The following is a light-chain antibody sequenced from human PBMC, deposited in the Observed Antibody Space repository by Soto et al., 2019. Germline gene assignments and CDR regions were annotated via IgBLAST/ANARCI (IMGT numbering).Light chain of an antibody. V-gene: IGKV1-5*03. CDR1: QSISTW. Sequence: DIQMTQSPSTLAGSVGDRVTITCRASQSISTWLAWYQQKSGKAPKLLIYEASSLGSGVPSRFSGSGSGTEFTLTISSLQPDDFATYYCQQYNSYSETFGHGTKVDIK. J-gene: IGKJ1*01. CDR3: QQYNSYSET. CDR2: EAS.